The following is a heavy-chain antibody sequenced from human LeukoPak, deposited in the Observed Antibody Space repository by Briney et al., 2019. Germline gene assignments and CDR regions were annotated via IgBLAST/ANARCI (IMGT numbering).Heavy chain of an antibody. CDR1: GGSITSHF. V-gene: IGHV4-59*11. J-gene: IGHJ5*02. Sequence: SETLSLTCTVSGGSITSHFWSWIRQPPGKGLEWIGCIYYSGSTNYNPSLRSRVTISLDTSENQFSLKLTSVTAADTAVYYCARKPSVGGWFDPWGQGTLVTVSS. CDR2: IYYSGST. D-gene: IGHD1-26*01. CDR3: ARKPSVGGWFDP.